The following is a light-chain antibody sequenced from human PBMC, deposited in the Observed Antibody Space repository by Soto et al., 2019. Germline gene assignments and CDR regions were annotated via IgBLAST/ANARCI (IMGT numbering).Light chain of an antibody. CDR3: QQGYSFPWT. CDR1: QDIGFR. Sequence: DIQMTQSPSSVSASVGDRVIITCRASQDIGFRLAWYQQKPGKAPNLLIFGSSILQSGVPSRFSGTGSGTDFTLIVDSLQSEDFASYFCQQGYSFPWTFGRGTRVEI. CDR2: GSS. J-gene: IGKJ1*01. V-gene: IGKV1-12*01.